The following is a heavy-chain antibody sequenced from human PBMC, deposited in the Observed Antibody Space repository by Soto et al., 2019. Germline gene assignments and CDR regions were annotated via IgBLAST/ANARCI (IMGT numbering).Heavy chain of an antibody. CDR1: GFTFSSYG. Sequence: PGGSLRLCCAASGFTFSSYGIHWVRQAPGKGLEWVAVISYDGSNKYYADSVKGRFTISRDNSKNTLYLQMNSLRAEDTAVYYCAKDPNSSGWYGYYYYYYMDVWGKGTTVTVSS. V-gene: IGHV3-30*18. CDR2: ISYDGSNK. D-gene: IGHD6-19*01. J-gene: IGHJ6*03. CDR3: AKDPNSSGWYGYYYYYYMDV.